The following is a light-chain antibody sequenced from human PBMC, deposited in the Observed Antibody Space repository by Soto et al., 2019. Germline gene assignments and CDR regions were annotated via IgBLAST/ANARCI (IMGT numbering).Light chain of an antibody. CDR3: QTYSSALWT. CDR2: GAS. CDR1: QDITHF. V-gene: IGKV1-27*01. Sequence: DIQMTQSPSSLSASVGDRVTFSCRASQDITHFLAWYQEKPGKVPKLLIYGASTLQSGVPSRFSCSGSGTDFTLTITSLQPEDVATYFCQTYSSALWTFGQGTRVEIK. J-gene: IGKJ1*01.